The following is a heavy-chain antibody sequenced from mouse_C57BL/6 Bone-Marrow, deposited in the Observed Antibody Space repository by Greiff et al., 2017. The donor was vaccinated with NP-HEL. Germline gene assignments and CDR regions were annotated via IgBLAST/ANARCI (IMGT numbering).Heavy chain of an antibody. V-gene: IGHV1-5*01. J-gene: IGHJ4*01. CDR1: GYTFTSYW. CDR2: IYPGNSDT. Sequence: VQLQQSGTVLARPGASVKMSCKTSGYTFTSYWMHWVKQRPGQGLEWIGAIYPGNSDTSYNQKFKGKAKLTAVTSVSTAYMELSSLTNEDSAVYYCTYGNYYYAMDYWGQGTSVTVSS. D-gene: IGHD2-1*01. CDR3: TYGNYYYAMDY.